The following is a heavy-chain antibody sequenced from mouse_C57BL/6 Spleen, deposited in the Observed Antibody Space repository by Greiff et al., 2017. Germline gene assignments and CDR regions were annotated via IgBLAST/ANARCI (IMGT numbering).Heavy chain of an antibody. V-gene: IGHV1-52*01. Sequence: QVQLQQPGAELVRPGSSVKLSCKASGYTFTSYWLHWVKQRPIQGLEWIGNIDPSDSETHYNQQFKDKATLTVDKSSSTAYMQLSSLTSEDSAVYYCARSGDGSSWYFDVWGTGTTVTVSS. D-gene: IGHD1-1*01. CDR3: ARSGDGSSWYFDV. J-gene: IGHJ1*03. CDR2: IDPSDSET. CDR1: GYTFTSYW.